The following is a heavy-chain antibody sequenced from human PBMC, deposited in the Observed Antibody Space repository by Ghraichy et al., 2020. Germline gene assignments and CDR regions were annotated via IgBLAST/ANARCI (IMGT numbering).Heavy chain of an antibody. CDR1: GGSISSSSYY. D-gene: IGHD3-3*01. CDR2: IYYSGST. V-gene: IGHV4-39*01. Sequence: SETLSLTCTVSGGSISSSSYYWGWIRQPPGKGLEWIGSIYYSGSTYYNPSLKSRVTISVDTSKNQFSLKLSSVTAADTAVYYCARGDYDFWSGYYTGRWDYWGQGTLVTVSS. CDR3: ARGDYDFWSGYYTGRWDY. J-gene: IGHJ4*02.